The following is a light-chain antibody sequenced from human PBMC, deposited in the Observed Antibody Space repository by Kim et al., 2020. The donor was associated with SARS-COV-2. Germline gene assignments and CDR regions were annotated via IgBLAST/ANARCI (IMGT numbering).Light chain of an antibody. CDR3: LLSYSGARV. J-gene: IGLJ3*02. V-gene: IGLV7-46*01. CDR2: HTS. CDR1: TGAVTSGHY. Sequence: QAVVTQEPSLIVSPGGTVTLTCGSSTGAVTSGHYPYWFQQNPGQAPMTLIYHTSNKQSWTPARFSGSLVGGKAALTLSGAQPEDEAEYYCLLSYSGARVFGGGTKLTVL.